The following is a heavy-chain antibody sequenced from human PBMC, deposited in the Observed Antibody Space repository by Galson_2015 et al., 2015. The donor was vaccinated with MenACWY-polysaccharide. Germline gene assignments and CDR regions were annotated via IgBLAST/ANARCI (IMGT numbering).Heavy chain of an antibody. Sequence: SLRLSCAASGFTFNNAWLSWVRQAPGKGLEWVGRIKSKTDGGTTDYAAPVKGGFTISRDDSKNTVYLQMNSLKTEDTAVYYCTTTRVTVLPSWGQGTLVTVSS. CDR2: IKSKTDGGTT. J-gene: IGHJ4*02. V-gene: IGHV3-15*01. CDR3: TTTRVTVLPS. CDR1: GFTFNNAW. D-gene: IGHD2-8*02.